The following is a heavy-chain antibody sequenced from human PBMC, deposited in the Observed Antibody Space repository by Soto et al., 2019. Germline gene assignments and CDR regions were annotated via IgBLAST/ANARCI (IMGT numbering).Heavy chain of an antibody. CDR1: GFTFSGYW. J-gene: IGHJ4*02. Sequence: QLVESGGGLVQPGGSLRLSCEASGFTFSGYWMSWVRQAPGKGLEWVADIKHDGSVQYYVDSVKGRFTISRDNAKKLLYLQMYGLRAEDTALYYCARAPYSNGWYRFDLWGQGTLVTVSS. CDR2: IKHDGSVQ. CDR3: ARAPYSNGWYRFDL. D-gene: IGHD6-19*01. V-gene: IGHV3-7*03.